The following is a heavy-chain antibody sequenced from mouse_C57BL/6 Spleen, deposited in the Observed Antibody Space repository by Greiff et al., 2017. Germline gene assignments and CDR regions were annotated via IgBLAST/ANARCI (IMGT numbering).Heavy chain of an antibody. J-gene: IGHJ1*03. V-gene: IGHV5-9*01. CDR3: ARLPLTGGYWYFDV. CDR2: ISGGGGNT. CDR1: GFTFSSYT. Sequence: DVMLVESGGGLVKPGGSLKLSCAASGFTFSSYTMSWVRQTPEKRLEWVATISGGGGNTYYPDSVKGRFTISRDNAKNTLYLQMSSLRSEDTALYYCARLPLTGGYWYFDVWGTGTTVTVSS. D-gene: IGHD4-1*01.